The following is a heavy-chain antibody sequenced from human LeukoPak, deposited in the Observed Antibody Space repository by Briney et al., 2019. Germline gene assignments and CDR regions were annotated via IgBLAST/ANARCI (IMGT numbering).Heavy chain of an antibody. CDR3: ARGFITRPGPI. Sequence: PGGSLRLSCAASGFTFNNYNMNWVRQAPGKGLEWVSSISSSSTYIYYADSVKGRFTISRDNAKNSLYLQMNSLTAEDTALYYCARGFITRPGPIWGRGTMVTVS. CDR1: GFTFNNYN. D-gene: IGHD1-1*01. V-gene: IGHV3-21*01. CDR2: ISSSSTYI. J-gene: IGHJ3*02.